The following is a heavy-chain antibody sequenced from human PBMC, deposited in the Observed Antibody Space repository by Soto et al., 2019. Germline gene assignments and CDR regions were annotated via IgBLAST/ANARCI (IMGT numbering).Heavy chain of an antibody. CDR3: AKDVSDADRILDY. Sequence: QVQLVESGGGVVQPGRSLRLSCAASGFTFSSYGMHWVRQAPGKGLEWVAVISYDGSNKYYADSVKGRFTISRDNSKNPLYLQMNSLRAEDTAVYYCAKDVSDADRILDYWGQGTLVTVSS. V-gene: IGHV3-30*18. CDR2: ISYDGSNK. CDR1: GFTFSSYG. J-gene: IGHJ4*02.